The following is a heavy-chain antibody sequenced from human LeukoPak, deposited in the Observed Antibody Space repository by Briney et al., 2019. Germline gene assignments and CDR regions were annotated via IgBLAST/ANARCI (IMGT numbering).Heavy chain of an antibody. Sequence: SETLSLTCAVSGGSISSGGYSWSWIRQPPGKGLEWIGYIYCSVNTYYSPSLKSRVTISVDTSKNQFSLKLSSVTAADTAVYYCARGPYKYDSSGCFDYWGQGTLVTVSS. V-gene: IGHV4-30-4*07. CDR3: ARGPYKYDSSGCFDY. J-gene: IGHJ4*02. CDR1: GGSISSGGYS. D-gene: IGHD3-22*01. CDR2: IYCSVNT.